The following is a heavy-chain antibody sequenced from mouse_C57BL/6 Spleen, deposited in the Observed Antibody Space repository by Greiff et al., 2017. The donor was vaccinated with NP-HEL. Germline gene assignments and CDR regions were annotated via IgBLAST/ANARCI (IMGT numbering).Heavy chain of an antibody. CDR1: GYAFTNYL. CDR3: ARDHGNRGVYSDY. J-gene: IGHJ2*01. Sequence: QVQLQQSGAELVRPGTSVKVSCKASGYAFTNYLIEWVKQRPGQGLEWIGVINPGSGGTNYTEKFKGKATLTADKSSSTAYMQLSSLTSEDSAVYACARDHGNRGVYSDYWGQGTTLTVSS. CDR2: INPGSGGT. V-gene: IGHV1-54*01. D-gene: IGHD2-1*01.